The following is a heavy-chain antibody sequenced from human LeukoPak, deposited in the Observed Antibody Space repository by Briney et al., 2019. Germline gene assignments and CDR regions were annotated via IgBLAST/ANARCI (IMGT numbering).Heavy chain of an antibody. CDR1: GFTFSSYA. V-gene: IGHV3-23*01. D-gene: IGHD1/OR15-1a*01. CDR2: ICVRTGNT. J-gene: IGHJ4*02. CDR3: AKGNWDKLEVFDY. Sequence: GGSLRLSCAASGFTFSSYAMNWVRQAPGKGLEWVPTICVRTGNTYYADSVKGRFTISRDNSKDTLSLLMNSLRAEDTAIYYCAKGNWDKLEVFDYWGQGTLVTVSS.